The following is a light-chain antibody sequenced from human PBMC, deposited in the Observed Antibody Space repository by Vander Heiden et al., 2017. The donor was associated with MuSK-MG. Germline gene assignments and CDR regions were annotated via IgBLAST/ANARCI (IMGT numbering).Light chain of an antibody. CDR1: QSVLYSSNNKNY. J-gene: IGKJ3*01. Sequence: DIVMTQSPDSLAVSLGERATINCTSSQSVLYSSNNKNYLAWYQQKPGQPPKLLIYWASTRESGVPDRFSGSGSGTDFTLTISSLQAEDVAVYYCQRDDATPPLTLCRLTKVDIK. CDR2: WAS. CDR3: QRDDATPPLT. V-gene: IGKV4-1*01.